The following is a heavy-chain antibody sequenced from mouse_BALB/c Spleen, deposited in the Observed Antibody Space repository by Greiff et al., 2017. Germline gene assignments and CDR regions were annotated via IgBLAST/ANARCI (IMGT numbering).Heavy chain of an antibody. CDR2: ISSGGST. CDR3: ARGLYYGSSSSYLDD. Sequence: EVKLVESGGGLVKPGGSLKLSCAASGFTFSSYAMSWVRQTPEKRLEWVASISSGGSTYYPDSVKGRFTISRDNARNILYLQMSSLRSEDTAMYYCARGLYYGSSSSYLDDWGQGTTLTVSS. J-gene: IGHJ2*01. D-gene: IGHD1-1*01. CDR1: GFTFSSYA. V-gene: IGHV5-6-5*01.